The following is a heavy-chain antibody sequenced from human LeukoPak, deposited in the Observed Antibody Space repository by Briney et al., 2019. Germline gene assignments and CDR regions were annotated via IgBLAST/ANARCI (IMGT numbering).Heavy chain of an antibody. V-gene: IGHV3-13*01. J-gene: IGHJ6*03. D-gene: IGHD1-1*01. Sequence: GGSPRLSCAASGFTFSSFDMHWVRQPTGQGLEWVSTIGTASDTYYPGSVEGRFTLSRDNAKNFLYLQMNSLTAGDTAVYYCARGPPRGKYYYMDVWGKGTTVTVSS. CDR1: GFTFSSFD. CDR2: IGTASDT. CDR3: ARGPPRGKYYYMDV.